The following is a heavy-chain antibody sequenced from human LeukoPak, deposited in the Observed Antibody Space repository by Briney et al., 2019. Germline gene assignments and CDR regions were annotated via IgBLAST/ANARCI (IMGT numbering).Heavy chain of an antibody. Sequence: GASVKVSCKASGYTFTGYCMHWVRQAPGQGLEWMGWINPNSGGTNYAQKFQGRVTMTRDTSISTAYMELSRLRSDDTAVYYCARGYCSGGSCYPLPELFDYWGQGTLVTVSS. CDR3: ARGYCSGGSCYPLPELFDY. CDR1: GYTFTGYC. V-gene: IGHV1-2*02. J-gene: IGHJ4*02. CDR2: INPNSGGT. D-gene: IGHD2-15*01.